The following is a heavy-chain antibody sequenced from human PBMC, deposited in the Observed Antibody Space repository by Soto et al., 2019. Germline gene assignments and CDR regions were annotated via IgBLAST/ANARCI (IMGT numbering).Heavy chain of an antibody. J-gene: IGHJ4*02. CDR2: ISGGGGST. CDR1: GFTFSNYA. Sequence: GSLRLSCAASGFTFSNYAMSWVRQAPGKGLEWVSAISGGGGSTYYADSVKGRFTISRDNSKSTLYLQMNSLRAEDTAVYYCAKYDSSGYYYSDFDYWGQGTLVTVSS. D-gene: IGHD3-22*01. CDR3: AKYDSSGYYYSDFDY. V-gene: IGHV3-23*01.